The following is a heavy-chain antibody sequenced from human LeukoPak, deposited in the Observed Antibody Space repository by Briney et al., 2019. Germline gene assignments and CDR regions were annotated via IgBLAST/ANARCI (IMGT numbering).Heavy chain of an antibody. J-gene: IGHJ3*02. CDR3: ARAIGYYEDAFDI. V-gene: IGHV1-46*01. Sequence: ASVKVSCKASGYTFTSYYIHWVRQAPGQGLEWMGIINPSGGSTSYTQKFQGRVTMTRDTSTSTVYMELSSLRSEDTAVYYCARAIGYYEDAFDIWGQGTMVTVSS. CDR1: GYTFTSYY. D-gene: IGHD3-22*01. CDR2: INPSGGST.